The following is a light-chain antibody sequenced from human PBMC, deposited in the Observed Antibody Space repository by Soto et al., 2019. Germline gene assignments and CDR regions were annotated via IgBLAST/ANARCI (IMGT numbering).Light chain of an antibody. V-gene: IGKV3-20*01. CDR1: QSVTNNY. CDR3: HQYGSSLT. J-gene: IGKJ2*01. CDR2: GAA. Sequence: EIVLTQSPGTLSLSPGERATLSCRASQSVTNNYLAWYRHKPGQAPRCLIYGAAIRSPGIPDRFSGSGSGTDITLNISRLEPEDFAVYYCHQYGSSLTFGQGTKQEIK.